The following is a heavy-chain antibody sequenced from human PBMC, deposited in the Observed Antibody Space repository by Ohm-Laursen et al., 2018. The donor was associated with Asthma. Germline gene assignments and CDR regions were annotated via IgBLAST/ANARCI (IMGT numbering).Heavy chain of an antibody. V-gene: IGHV3-21*01. CDR3: ARIGPEWELPGREYSLHH. J-gene: IGHJ1*01. Sequence: GSLRLSCAASGYTFSRYSIHWVRQIPGKGLEWVASISTVSSFIYYADSVRGRFTTSRDNARNSVYLQMNSLRAEDTALYYCARIGPEWELPGREYSLHHWGEGTLVTASS. CDR2: ISTVSSFI. D-gene: IGHD1-26*01. CDR1: GYTFSRYS.